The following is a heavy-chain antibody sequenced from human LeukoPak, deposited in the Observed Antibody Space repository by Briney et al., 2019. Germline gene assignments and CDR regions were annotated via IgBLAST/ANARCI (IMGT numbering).Heavy chain of an antibody. V-gene: IGHV4-31*03. CDR2: IYYSGST. J-gene: IGHJ4*02. D-gene: IGHD2-15*01. CDR1: GGSISSGGYY. Sequence: PSQTLSLTCTVSGGSISSGGYYWSWIRQHPGKGLEWIGYIYYSGSTYYNPSLKSRVTISVDTSKNQFSLKLSSVTAADTAVYYSARGTDCSGGSCYSGGFDYWGQGTLVTVSS. CDR3: ARGTDCSGGSCYSGGFDY.